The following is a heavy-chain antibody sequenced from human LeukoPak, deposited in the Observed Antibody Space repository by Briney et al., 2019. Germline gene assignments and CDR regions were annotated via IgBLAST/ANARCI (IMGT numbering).Heavy chain of an antibody. CDR1: GFNFYNHG. J-gene: IGHJ4*02. CDR3: VRDVLPNAGIDF. Sequence: GGSPRHFCAASGFNFYNHGMHRVRQAPGKGLEWVAVISYDGSKNYYAESVKGRFTISRDNAMNTLYLQMNSLRAEDTAVYYCVRDVLPNAGIDFWGQGTLVTVSS. CDR2: ISYDGSKN. D-gene: IGHD3-10*01. V-gene: IGHV3-30*03.